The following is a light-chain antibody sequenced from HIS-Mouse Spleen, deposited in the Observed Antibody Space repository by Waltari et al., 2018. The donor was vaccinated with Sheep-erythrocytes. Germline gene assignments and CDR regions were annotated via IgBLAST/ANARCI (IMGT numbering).Light chain of an antibody. CDR2: DVS. Sequence: QSALTQPASVSGSPGQSITISCTGTSSHGGCCTYFSWYQQHPGKAPKLMIYDVSNRPSGVSNRFAGSKSGNTASLTISGLQAEDEADYYCSSYTSSSTLVFGTGTKVTVL. CDR1: SSHGGCCTY. V-gene: IGLV2-14*03. J-gene: IGLJ1*01. CDR3: SSYTSSSTLV.